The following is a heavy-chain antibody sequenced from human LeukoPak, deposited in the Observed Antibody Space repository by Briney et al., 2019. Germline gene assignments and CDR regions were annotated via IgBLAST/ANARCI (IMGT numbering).Heavy chain of an antibody. Sequence: ASVKVSCKASGGTFSSYAISWVRQAPGQGLEWMGGIIPIFGTANYAQKFQGRVTITADKSTSTAYMELSSLRSEDTAVYYCARVDGRFGGNDYYYMDVWGKGTTVTVSS. J-gene: IGHJ6*03. V-gene: IGHV1-69*06. CDR2: IIPIFGTA. D-gene: IGHD3-10*01. CDR1: GGTFSSYA. CDR3: ARVDGRFGGNDYYYMDV.